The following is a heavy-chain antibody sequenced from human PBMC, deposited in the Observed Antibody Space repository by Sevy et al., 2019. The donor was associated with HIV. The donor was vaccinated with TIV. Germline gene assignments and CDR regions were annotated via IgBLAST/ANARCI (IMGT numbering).Heavy chain of an antibody. Sequence: GGSLRLSCTASGFTFGDFAMSWFRQAPGEGLEWISFIRSKAYGGTTEYAPSVRGRFIVSRDDSRNTAYLQMNSLRTEDTAVYYCTRDHSGPTFDFDHWGQGTLVTVSS. CDR1: GFTFGDFA. CDR3: TRDHSGPTFDFDH. V-gene: IGHV3-49*03. D-gene: IGHD1-26*01. CDR2: IRSKAYGGTT. J-gene: IGHJ4*02.